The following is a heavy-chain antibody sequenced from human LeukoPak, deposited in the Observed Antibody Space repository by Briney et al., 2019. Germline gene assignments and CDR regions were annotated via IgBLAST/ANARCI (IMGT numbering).Heavy chain of an antibody. J-gene: IGHJ4*02. CDR3: AKDHLVQYYYDSSGYYYYFDY. CDR1: GFTFSSYA. V-gene: IGHV3-30-3*01. D-gene: IGHD3-22*01. Sequence: GGSLRLSCAASGFTFSSYAMHWVRQAPGKGLEWVAVISYDGSNKYYADSVKGRFTISRDNSKNTLYLQMNSLRAEDTAVYYCAKDHLVQYYYDSSGYYYYFDYWGQGTLVTVSS. CDR2: ISYDGSNK.